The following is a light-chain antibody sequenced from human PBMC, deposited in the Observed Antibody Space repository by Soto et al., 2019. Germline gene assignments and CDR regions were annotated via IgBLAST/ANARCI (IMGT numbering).Light chain of an antibody. V-gene: IGLV1-44*01. Sequence: QSVLTQPPSASGTPGQRVTISCSGSSSNIATKSVNWYQQLPGTAPKLLIYSNSQRSSGVPDRFSGSKSGTSASLAIRGLQSGDGADYYCAAWDDSLNARYVFGTGTKVTVL. CDR3: AAWDDSLNARYV. CDR1: SSNIATKS. CDR2: SNS. J-gene: IGLJ1*01.